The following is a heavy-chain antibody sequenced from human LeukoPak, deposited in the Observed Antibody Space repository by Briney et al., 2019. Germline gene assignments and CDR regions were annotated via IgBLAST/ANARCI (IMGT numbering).Heavy chain of an antibody. CDR1: GGSISSYY. CDR2: IYYSGST. D-gene: IGHD3-10*01. J-gene: IGHJ6*03. Sequence: PSETLSLTCNVSGGSISSYYWSWIRQPPGKGLEWTGYIYYSGSTNYNPSLKSRVTISVDTSKNQFSLKVTSVTAADTAVYYCARMGPPLRGVRYYYYMDVWGKGTTVTVSS. V-gene: IGHV4-59*01. CDR3: ARMGPPLRGVRYYYYMDV.